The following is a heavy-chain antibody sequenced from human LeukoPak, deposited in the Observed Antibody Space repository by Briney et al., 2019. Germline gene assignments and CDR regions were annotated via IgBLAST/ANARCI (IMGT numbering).Heavy chain of an antibody. D-gene: IGHD3-3*01. Sequence: GGSLRLSCAASGFTFSSYWMYWVRQAPGKGLVWVPRINSDESSTSYADSVKGRFTISRDNAKNTLYLQMNSLRAEDTAVYYCARDGAYSTIFYWGQGTLVTVSS. J-gene: IGHJ4*01. CDR2: INSDESST. CDR3: ARDGAYSTIFY. CDR1: GFTFSSYW. V-gene: IGHV3-74*01.